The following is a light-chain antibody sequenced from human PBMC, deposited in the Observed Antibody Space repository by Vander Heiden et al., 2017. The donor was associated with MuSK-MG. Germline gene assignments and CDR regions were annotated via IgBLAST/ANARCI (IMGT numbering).Light chain of an antibody. CDR1: QSISSY. CDR3: QQCDSTPPWT. CDR2: AAS. Sequence: DIQMTQSPSSLSASVGDRVILTCRASQSISSYLNWYQQKPGKAPKLLIYAASSLQSGVPSRFSGSGSGTDFTLTISSLQPEDFATYYCQQCDSTPPWTFGQGTKVEIK. V-gene: IGKV1-39*01. J-gene: IGKJ1*01.